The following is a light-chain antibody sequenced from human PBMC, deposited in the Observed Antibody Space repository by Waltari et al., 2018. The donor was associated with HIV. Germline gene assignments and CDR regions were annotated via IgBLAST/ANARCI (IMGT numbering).Light chain of an antibody. Sequence: QSALTQPASVSGSPGQSITLPCTGTSSDVGSYNLVSWYQQHPGKAPKLMIYEGSKRPSGVSNRFSGSKSGNTASLTISGLQAEDEADYYCCSYAGSSTYVFGTGTKVTVL. J-gene: IGLJ1*01. CDR3: CSYAGSSTYV. CDR1: SSDVGSYNL. CDR2: EGS. V-gene: IGLV2-23*01.